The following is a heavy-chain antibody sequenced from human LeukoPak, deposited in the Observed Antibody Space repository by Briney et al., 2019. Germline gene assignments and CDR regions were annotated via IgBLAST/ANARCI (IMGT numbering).Heavy chain of an antibody. CDR2: ITGSSDKT. D-gene: IGHD6-13*01. Sequence: GGSLRLSCATSGSTLSSYAMDWVRQAPGKGLEWVSGITGSSDKTFYADSVKGRFTISRDSSKNTMYLQMNSLRGEDSAVYYCAKDLSSSWQIDYWGQGTLVTVSS. CDR3: AKDLSSSWQIDY. CDR1: GSTLSSYA. V-gene: IGHV3-23*01. J-gene: IGHJ4*02.